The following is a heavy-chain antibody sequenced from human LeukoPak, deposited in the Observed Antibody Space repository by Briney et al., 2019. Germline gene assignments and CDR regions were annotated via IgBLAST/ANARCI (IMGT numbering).Heavy chain of an antibody. D-gene: IGHD6-13*01. CDR1: GYTFTGYY. CDR3: ARARQYSGTWGFDY. CDR2: INPNSGGT. Sequence: ASVKVSCKASGYTFTGYYMHWVRQAPGQGLEWMGWINPNSGGTNYAQKFQGRVTITMDTSASTAYMELSSLRSEDMAMYYCARARQYSGTWGFDYWGQGTLVTVSS. J-gene: IGHJ4*02. V-gene: IGHV1-2*02.